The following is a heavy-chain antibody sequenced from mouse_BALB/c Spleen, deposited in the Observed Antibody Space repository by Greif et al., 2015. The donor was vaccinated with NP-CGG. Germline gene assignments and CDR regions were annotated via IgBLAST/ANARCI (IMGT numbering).Heavy chain of an antibody. V-gene: IGHV1S81*02. Sequence: QVQLQQPGAELVKPGASVKLSCKASGYTFTSYWMHWVKQRPGQGLEWIGEINPSNGRTNYNEKFKSKATLTVDKSSSTAYMQLSSLTSEDSTVYYCARMITTFFDYWGQGTTLTVSS. CDR3: ARMITTFFDY. CDR2: INPSNGRT. CDR1: GYTFTSYW. J-gene: IGHJ2*01. D-gene: IGHD2-4*01.